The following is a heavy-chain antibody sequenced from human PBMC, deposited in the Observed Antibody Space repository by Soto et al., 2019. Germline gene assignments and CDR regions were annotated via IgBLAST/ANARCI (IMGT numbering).Heavy chain of an antibody. V-gene: IGHV3-11*01. D-gene: IGHD7-27*01. CDR2: ISSSGSTI. J-gene: IGHJ6*03. CDR3: ARDRAPLGNWGPAWYMDV. CDR1: GFTFSDYY. Sequence: GGSLRLSCAASGFTFSDYYMSWIRQAPGKGLEWVSYISSSGSTIYYADSVKGRFTISRDNAKNSLYLQMNSLRAEDTAVYYCARDRAPLGNWGPAWYMDVWGKGTTVTVSS.